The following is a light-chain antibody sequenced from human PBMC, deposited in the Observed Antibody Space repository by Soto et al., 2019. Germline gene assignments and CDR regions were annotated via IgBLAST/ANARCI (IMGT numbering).Light chain of an antibody. CDR3: QQYNDWPPFS. V-gene: IGKV3-15*01. Sequence: EIVMTQSPATLSVSPGERATLSCRASQAVSSNLAWYQQKPGQAPRLLIYGASTRATGIPARFSGSGSGTEFTLTIMCLLSEDLAVYYCQQYNDWPPFSVGPGTRVDIK. CDR1: QAVSSN. CDR2: GAS. J-gene: IGKJ3*01.